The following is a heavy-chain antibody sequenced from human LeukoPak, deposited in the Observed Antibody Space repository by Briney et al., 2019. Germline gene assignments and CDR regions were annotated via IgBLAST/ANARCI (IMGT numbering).Heavy chain of an antibody. V-gene: IGHV3-21*01. CDR1: GFTFSNYR. CDR3: ASGPYSSSRFFDY. CDR2: ISISGSYI. J-gene: IGHJ4*02. Sequence: GGSLRLSCAASGFTFSNYRMTWVPQAPGEGLEWVSYISISGSYIYYADSVKGRFTISRDNAKNSLYLQMNSLRAEDTAVYYCASGPYSSSRFFDYWGQGTLVTVSS. D-gene: IGHD6-6*01.